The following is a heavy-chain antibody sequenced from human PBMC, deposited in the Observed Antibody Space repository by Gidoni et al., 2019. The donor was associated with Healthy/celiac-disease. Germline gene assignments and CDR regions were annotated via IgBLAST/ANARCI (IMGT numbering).Heavy chain of an antibody. D-gene: IGHD3-10*01. CDR2: INHSGST. CDR3: ARGRPLLYYYGSGSYYLFDY. J-gene: IGHJ4*02. CDR1: GGSFSGYY. Sequence: QVQLQQWGAGLLKPSETLSLTCAVYGGSFSGYYWSWIRQPPGKGLEWIGEINHSGSTNYNPSRKSRVTISVDTSKNQFSLKLSSVTAADTAVYYCARGRPLLYYYGSGSYYLFDYWGQGTLVTVSS. V-gene: IGHV4-34*01.